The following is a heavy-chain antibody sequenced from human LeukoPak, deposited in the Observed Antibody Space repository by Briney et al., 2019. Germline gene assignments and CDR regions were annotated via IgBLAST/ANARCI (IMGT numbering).Heavy chain of an antibody. CDR3: ARDVRPDY. CDR1: GFSFTMYG. CDR2: IKQDGTEK. Sequence: PGGSLRLSCAASGFSFTMYGIHWVRQAPGEGLEWVANIKQDGTEKYYMDSVKGRFSISRDNAKNSLYLQMNALRAEDTAVYYCARDVRPDYWGQGTLVTVST. V-gene: IGHV3-7*04. D-gene: IGHD6-6*01. J-gene: IGHJ4*02.